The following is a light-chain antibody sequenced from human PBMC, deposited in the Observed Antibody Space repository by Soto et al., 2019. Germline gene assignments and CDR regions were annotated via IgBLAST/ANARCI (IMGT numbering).Light chain of an antibody. CDR3: QQYGHWPPYT. J-gene: IGKJ2*01. CDR2: GTT. CDR1: QSVSRK. V-gene: IGKV3-15*01. Sequence: EIVMTQSPATLSVSPGERVTLSCRARQSVSRKFAWYQQKPGQAPRLLIYGTTTRATGIPARFSGSGSGTEFTLTISSLQSEDFGIYYCQQYGHWPPYTFGQGTTLETK.